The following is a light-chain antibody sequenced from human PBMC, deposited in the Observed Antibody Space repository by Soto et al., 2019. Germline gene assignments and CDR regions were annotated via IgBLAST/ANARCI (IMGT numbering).Light chain of an antibody. CDR3: QQYGSSPWA. CDR2: GAS. J-gene: IGKJ1*01. CDR1: QSVSSSY. V-gene: IGKV3-20*01. Sequence: EIVLTQSPGTLSLSPGERATLSCSASQSVSSSYLAWYQQKPGQAPGLLISGASSSATIIPDRFSGSGSGTDFTMTIVRLEPEDFAVYYCQQYGSSPWAFGQGTKVEI.